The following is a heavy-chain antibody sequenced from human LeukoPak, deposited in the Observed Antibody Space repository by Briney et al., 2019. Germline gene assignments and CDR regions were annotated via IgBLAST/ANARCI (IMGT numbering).Heavy chain of an antibody. D-gene: IGHD2-2*01. Sequence: PGGSLRLSCAASGFTFSSYWMSWVRQAPGKGLEWLANIKQDGSEKYYVDSVKARFTISRDNAKNSLYLQMNSLRAEDTAVYYCAREGPLYCSSTSCYAHYFDYWGQGTLVTVSS. CDR1: GFTFSSYW. V-gene: IGHV3-7*03. CDR3: AREGPLYCSSTSCYAHYFDY. CDR2: IKQDGSEK. J-gene: IGHJ4*02.